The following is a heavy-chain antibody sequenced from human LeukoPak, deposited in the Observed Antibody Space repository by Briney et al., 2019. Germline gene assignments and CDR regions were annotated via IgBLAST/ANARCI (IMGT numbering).Heavy chain of an antibody. CDR3: ARSPYYYGMDV. Sequence: PGGSLRLSCAASGFTFSSYWMHWVRQAPGKGLVWVSHINSDGSSTSYADSVKGRFTISRDNAKNTVYLQMNSLRAEDTALYYCARSPYYYGMDVWGQGTTVTASS. V-gene: IGHV3-74*01. CDR2: INSDGSST. J-gene: IGHJ6*02. CDR1: GFTFSSYW.